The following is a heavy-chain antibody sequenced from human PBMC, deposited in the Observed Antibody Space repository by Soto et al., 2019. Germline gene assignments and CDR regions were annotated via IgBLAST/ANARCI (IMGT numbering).Heavy chain of an antibody. Sequence: QITLKESGPTLVKPTQTLTLTCTFSGFSLSTSGVGVGWIRQPPGKALEWLALIYWDDNKRYSPSLKNRLTITKDTAKNQVVLTMTNMDRVDTATYHCAHRSGFGELRYWGQGTLVTVSS. V-gene: IGHV2-5*02. CDR2: IYWDDNK. J-gene: IGHJ4*02. CDR1: GFSLSTSGVG. D-gene: IGHD3-10*01. CDR3: AHRSGFGELRY.